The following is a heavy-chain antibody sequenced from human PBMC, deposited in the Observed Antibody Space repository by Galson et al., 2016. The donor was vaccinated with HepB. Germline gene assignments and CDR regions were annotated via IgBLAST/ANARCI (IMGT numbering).Heavy chain of an antibody. CDR3: ARGRGYGSSWSRGGRFDP. Sequence: RQSPGKALEWIGEINYRGSTDYTPSLKSRVTISVDTSKNQFSLRLSSVTAADTGVYFCARGRGYGSSWSRGGRFDPWGQGTLVTVSS. CDR2: INYRGST. V-gene: IGHV4-34*01. J-gene: IGHJ5*02. D-gene: IGHD6-13*01.